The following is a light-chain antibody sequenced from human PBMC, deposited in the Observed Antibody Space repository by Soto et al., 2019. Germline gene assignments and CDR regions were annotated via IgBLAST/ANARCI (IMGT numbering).Light chain of an antibody. V-gene: IGKV1-5*03. CDR2: KAS. CDR3: QHYSAFSVT. CDR1: QSIGDL. J-gene: IGKJ1*01. Sequence: DSQITQSPSTLSASVEDRVSITCRASQSIGDLLACFQQQPGEAPKVLIYKASYLESGVPSRFSGSGSGTEFSLTISSLQPGDLATYYCQHYSAFSVTFGQGTKVDIK.